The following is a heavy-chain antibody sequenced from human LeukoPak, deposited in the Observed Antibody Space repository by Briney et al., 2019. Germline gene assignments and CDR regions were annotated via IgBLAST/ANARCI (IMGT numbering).Heavy chain of an antibody. J-gene: IGHJ5*02. CDR3: ARVKALGVVGSTTVLDP. D-gene: IGHD1-26*01. Sequence: GASVKVSCKASGYTFTEYNIHWVRQAPGQGLEWMGWINPNSGGVNYAQRFRGRVTMTRDTSITTAYMELSSLRSDDTAIYYCARVKALGVVGSTTVLDPWGQGTLVTVSS. CDR1: GYTFTEYN. CDR2: INPNSGGV. V-gene: IGHV1-2*02.